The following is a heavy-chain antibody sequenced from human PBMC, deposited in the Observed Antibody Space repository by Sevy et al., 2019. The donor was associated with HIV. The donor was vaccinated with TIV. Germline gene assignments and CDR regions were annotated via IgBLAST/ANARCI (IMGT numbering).Heavy chain of an antibody. J-gene: IGHJ4*02. CDR2: MNPNSGDT. CDR3: ARAIGTTVVTPVDS. CDR1: GYTFTRYE. D-gene: IGHD3-10*01. Sequence: ASVKVSCKASGYTFTRYEINWVRQATGQGLEWMGWMNPNSGDTGSVQKFQGRVTMTRNTSISTAYMELRSLRSDDTAVYYCARAIGTTVVTPVDSWGQGTLVTVSS. V-gene: IGHV1-8*01.